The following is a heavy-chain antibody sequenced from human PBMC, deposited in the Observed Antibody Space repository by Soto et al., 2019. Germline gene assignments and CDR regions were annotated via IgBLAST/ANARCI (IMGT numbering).Heavy chain of an antibody. D-gene: IGHD2-2*01. V-gene: IGHV3-11*03. CDR1: GFTSGAGN. CDR2: ISSSSSYT. CDR3: ASAIVVVPAAQFDY. Sequence: GSLRISCAASGFTSGAGNMSWIRQAPGKGLEWVSYISSSSSYTNYADSVKGRFTISRDNAKNSLYLQMNSLRAEDTAVYYCASAIVVVPAAQFDYWAQGTLVTVSS. J-gene: IGHJ4*02.